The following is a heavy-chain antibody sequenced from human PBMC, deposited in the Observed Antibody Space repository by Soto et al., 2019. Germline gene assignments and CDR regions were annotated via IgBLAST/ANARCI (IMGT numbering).Heavy chain of an antibody. CDR2: IRISGLT. CDR3: ARERGYGAYGNHDFDY. V-gene: IGHV3-23*01. J-gene: IGHJ4*02. Sequence: EVQLLESGGDLIQPGGSLRLSCAASGFTFSSYGMTWVCQAPGKGLEWVSAIRISGLTYYADSVKGRFTISRDNSNDTVNLQMHSLRAEDTAVYYCARERGYGAYGNHDFDYWGQGTLVTVSS. D-gene: IGHD5-12*01. CDR1: GFTFSSYG.